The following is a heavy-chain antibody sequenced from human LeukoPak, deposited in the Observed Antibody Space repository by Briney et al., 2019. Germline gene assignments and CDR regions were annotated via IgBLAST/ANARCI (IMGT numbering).Heavy chain of an antibody. CDR2: INPRGGST. V-gene: IGHV1-46*01. CDR1: GYTFSSYF. D-gene: IGHD5-24*01. Sequence: GASVKVSCKASGYTFSSYFMHWVRQAPGQGLEWMEIINPRGGSTSYAQKFQGRVTMTRDTSTSTVYMELSSLRSEDTAVYYCARDVEMAKYYFDYWGQGTLVTVSS. J-gene: IGHJ4*02. CDR3: ARDVEMAKYYFDY.